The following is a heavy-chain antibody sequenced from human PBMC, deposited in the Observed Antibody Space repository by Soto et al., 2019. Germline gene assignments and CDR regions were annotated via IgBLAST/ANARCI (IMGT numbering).Heavy chain of an antibody. V-gene: IGHV1-3*01. Sequence: ASVKVSCRASGYSFTNHGIHCVHQAPGQRPEWMGWISAGNGQTKYSQRFQGRVTITRDTSASTADMDLSSLTSEDTGVYYCARGSSSWENYYYGMDVWGQGTTVTVSS. D-gene: IGHD6-13*01. CDR2: ISAGNGQT. CDR1: GYSFTNHG. J-gene: IGHJ6*02. CDR3: ARGSSSWENYYYGMDV.